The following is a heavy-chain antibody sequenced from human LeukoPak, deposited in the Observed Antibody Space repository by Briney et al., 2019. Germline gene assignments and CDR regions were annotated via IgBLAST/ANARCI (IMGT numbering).Heavy chain of an antibody. Sequence: PGGSLRLSCAASGFXFSNYNINWVRQAPGKGLEWVSSISSGSNYIYYADSVKGRFTISRDNAKNSLYLQMNSLRADDAAVYYCARDLRLWGQGTLVTVSS. CDR2: ISSGSNYI. J-gene: IGHJ4*02. V-gene: IGHV3-21*01. CDR1: GFXFSNYN. CDR3: ARDLRL.